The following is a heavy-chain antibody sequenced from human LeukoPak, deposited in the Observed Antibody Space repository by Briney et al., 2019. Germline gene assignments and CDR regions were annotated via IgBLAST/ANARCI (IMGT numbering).Heavy chain of an antibody. CDR2: ISWNSGSI. V-gene: IGHV3-9*01. Sequence: PGRSLRLSCAASGFTFDDYAMHWVRQAPGKGLELVSGISWNSGSIGYADSVKGRFTISRDNAKNSLYLQMNSLRAEDTALYYCAKDIAHYYGSGSYYRAGYFDYWGQGTLVTVSS. CDR3: AKDIAHYYGSGSYYRAGYFDY. J-gene: IGHJ4*02. CDR1: GFTFDDYA. D-gene: IGHD3-10*01.